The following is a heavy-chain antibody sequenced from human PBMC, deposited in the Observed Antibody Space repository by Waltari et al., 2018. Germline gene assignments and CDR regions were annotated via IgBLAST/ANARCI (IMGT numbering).Heavy chain of an antibody. V-gene: IGHV4-59*01. CDR2: IYYSGST. D-gene: IGHD3-3*01. CDR3: ARDSYDHSSLYYYYHMDV. Sequence: QVQLQESGPGLVKPSETLSLTCTVSGGSISSYYWSWIRQPPGKGLEWIGYIYYSGSTNYNPSLKSRVTISVDTSKNQFSLKLSSVTAADMAVYYCARDSYDHSSLYYYYHMDVWGKGTTVTVSS. CDR1: GGSISSYY. J-gene: IGHJ6*03.